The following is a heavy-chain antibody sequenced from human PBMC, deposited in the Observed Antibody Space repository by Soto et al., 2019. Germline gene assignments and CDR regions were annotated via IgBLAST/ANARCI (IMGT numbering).Heavy chain of an antibody. CDR2: IIPMFGTI. J-gene: IGHJ4*02. CDR3: ARDPRIYCTSSSCHSYFDY. Sequence: GASVKVSCKASGFTFNSYGITWVRQAPGQGLEWMGGIIPMFGTINTAQKFQGRVTITADESTATAYMELSSLRSEDTAVYYCARDPRIYCTSSSCHSYFDYWGQGTLVTVSS. D-gene: IGHD2-2*01. CDR1: GFTFNSYG. V-gene: IGHV1-69*13.